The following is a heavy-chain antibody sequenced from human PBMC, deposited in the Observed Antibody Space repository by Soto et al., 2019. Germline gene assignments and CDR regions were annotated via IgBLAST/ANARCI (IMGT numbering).Heavy chain of an antibody. CDR3: AKESGSATFTSCCDY. Sequence: PGVSLRLSFAASGFTFSSYGMHWVRQAPGKGLEWVAVISYDGSNKYYADSVKGRFTISRDNSKNTLYLQMNSLRAEDTAVYYCAKESGSATFTSCCDYWGQGTLVTVSS. CDR1: GFTFSSYG. D-gene: IGHD2-2*01. V-gene: IGHV3-30*18. CDR2: ISYDGSNK. J-gene: IGHJ4*02.